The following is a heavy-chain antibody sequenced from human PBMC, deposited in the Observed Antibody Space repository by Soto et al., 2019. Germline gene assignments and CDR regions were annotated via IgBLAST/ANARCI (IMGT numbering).Heavy chain of an antibody. CDR1: GYTFTSYG. D-gene: IGHD5-18*01. Sequence: GASVKVSGKASGYTFTSYGISWVRQAPGQGLEWMGWISAYNGNTNFAQKLQGRVTMTTDTSTSTAYMELRSLRSDDTAVYYCARGPVRGYSYGYSDYWGQGTLVTVSS. CDR3: ARGPVRGYSYGYSDY. J-gene: IGHJ4*02. V-gene: IGHV1-18*04. CDR2: ISAYNGNT.